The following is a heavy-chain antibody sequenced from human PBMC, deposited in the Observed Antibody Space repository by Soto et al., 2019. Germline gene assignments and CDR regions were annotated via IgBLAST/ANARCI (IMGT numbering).Heavy chain of an antibody. CDR3: ARPLTYYYESSGYVI. CDR1: GFTFSDYY. V-gene: IGHV3-11*06. Sequence: QVQLVESGGGLVKPGGSLRLSCAASGFTFSDYYMSWIRQAPGKGLEWVSYISSSSSYTNYADSVKGRFTISRDNAKNSLYLQMTSLRAEDTAVYYCARPLTYYYESSGYVIWGQGTMVTVSS. D-gene: IGHD3-22*01. J-gene: IGHJ3*02. CDR2: ISSSSSYT.